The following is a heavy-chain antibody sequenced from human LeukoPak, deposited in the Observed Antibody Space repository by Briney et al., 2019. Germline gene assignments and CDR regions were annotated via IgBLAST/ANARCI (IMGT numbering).Heavy chain of an antibody. J-gene: IGHJ6*03. V-gene: IGHV1-8*01. Sequence: GASVKVSCKTSVYTFTSYDINWVRQATGQGLEWMGGMNPNSGNTGYAQKFQGRVTITKHTSIRTAYMELSRLRSDDTAVYYCAREGYYYYYMDVWGKGTTVTVSS. CDR2: MNPNSGNT. CDR3: AREGYYYYYMDV. CDR1: VYTFTSYD.